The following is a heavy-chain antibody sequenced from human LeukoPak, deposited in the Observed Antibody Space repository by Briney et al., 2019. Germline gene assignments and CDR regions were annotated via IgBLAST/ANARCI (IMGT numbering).Heavy chain of an antibody. V-gene: IGHV4-34*01. J-gene: IGHJ4*02. D-gene: IGHD3-10*01. CDR3: ARGLILWLGELPPFDY. CDR1: GGSFSGYY. CDR2: INHSGST. Sequence: PSETLSLTCAVYGGSFSGYYWSWIRQPPGKGLEWIGEINHSGSTNYNPSLKSRVTISVDTSKNQFSLKLSSVTAADTAVYYCARGLILWLGELPPFDYWGQGTLVTVSS.